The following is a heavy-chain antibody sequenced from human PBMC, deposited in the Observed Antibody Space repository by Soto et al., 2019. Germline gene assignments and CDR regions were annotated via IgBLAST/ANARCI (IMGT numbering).Heavy chain of an antibody. D-gene: IGHD2-15*01. CDR2: IYYSGST. CDR1: GGSISSYH. CDR3: ARGNVLVVAANKYTDAFDF. Sequence: SETLSLTCTVSGGSISSYHWNWIRQSPGKGLEWIGYIYYSGSTKYNPSLKSRVTISLDTSKNQFSLNLRSVTAADTAVYYCARGNVLVVAANKYTDAFDFWRQGTMVTVSS. V-gene: IGHV4-59*01. J-gene: IGHJ3*01.